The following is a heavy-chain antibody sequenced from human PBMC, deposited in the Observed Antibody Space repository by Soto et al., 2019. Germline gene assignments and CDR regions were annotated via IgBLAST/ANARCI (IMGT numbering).Heavy chain of an antibody. Sequence: EVQLLESGGGLVQPGGSLRLSCAASGFTFSSYAMSWVRQAPGKGLEWGSAISGSGGNTYYADSVKGRFTISRDNSKNTLYLQMNSLRAEDTAVYYCAKVGYYYDSSGPKEDYFDYWGQGTLVTVSS. J-gene: IGHJ4*02. CDR2: ISGSGGNT. V-gene: IGHV3-23*01. CDR3: AKVGYYYDSSGPKEDYFDY. CDR1: GFTFSSYA. D-gene: IGHD3-22*01.